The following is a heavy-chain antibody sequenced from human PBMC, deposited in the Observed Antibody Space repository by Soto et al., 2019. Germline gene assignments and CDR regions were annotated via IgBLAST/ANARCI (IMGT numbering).Heavy chain of an antibody. V-gene: IGHV4-61*08. Sequence: QVQLQESGPGLVKPSETLSLTCTVSGGSISGGDYYWSWIRQPPGKGLEWIGYIYYTGSTNYNPSLKSRITISVDTSTNQFSLKLSSVTAADTAVYYCARRASRMILGYFDYWGQGTLVTVSP. CDR1: GGSISGGDYY. D-gene: IGHD3-16*01. J-gene: IGHJ4*02. CDR2: IYYTGST. CDR3: ARRASRMILGYFDY.